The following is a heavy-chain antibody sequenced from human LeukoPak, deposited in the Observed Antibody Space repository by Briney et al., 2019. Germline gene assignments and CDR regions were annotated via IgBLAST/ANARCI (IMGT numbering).Heavy chain of an antibody. CDR1: GXSISSSSYY. CDR2: IYYSGST. J-gene: IGHJ4*02. D-gene: IGHD5-24*01. V-gene: IGHV4-39*01. Sequence: PSETLSLTCTVSGXSISSSSYYWGWIRQPPGKGLEWIGSIYYSGSTYYNPSLKSRVTISVDTSKNQFSLKLSSVTAADTALYYCVRMSNELPDYWGQGTLVTFSS. CDR3: VRMSNELPDY.